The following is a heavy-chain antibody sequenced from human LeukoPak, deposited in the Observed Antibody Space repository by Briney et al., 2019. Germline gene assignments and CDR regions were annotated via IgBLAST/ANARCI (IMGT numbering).Heavy chain of an antibody. Sequence: PSETLSLTCAVYGGSFSGYYMSWVRQAPGKGLEWVSIIYIGDNPHYADSVKGRFTISRHNSKNTLYLQMNNLRDEDTAVYYCARVRPWVFDYWGQGALVTVSS. CDR3: ARVRPWVFDY. V-gene: IGHV3-53*04. CDR2: IYIGDNP. J-gene: IGHJ4*02. CDR1: GGSFSGYY.